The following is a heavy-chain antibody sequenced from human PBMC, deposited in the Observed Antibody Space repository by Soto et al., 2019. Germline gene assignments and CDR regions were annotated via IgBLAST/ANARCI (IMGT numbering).Heavy chain of an antibody. CDR3: ARNGYYYDSSGYYPLDY. Sequence: TGGSLRLSCAASGFTFSSYEMNWVRQAPGKGLEWVSYISSSGSTIYYADSVKGRFTISRDNAQNSLYLQMNSLRAEDTAVYYCARNGYYYDSSGYYPLDYWGQGTLVTVSS. CDR2: ISSSGSTI. D-gene: IGHD3-22*01. J-gene: IGHJ4*02. CDR1: GFTFSSYE. V-gene: IGHV3-48*03.